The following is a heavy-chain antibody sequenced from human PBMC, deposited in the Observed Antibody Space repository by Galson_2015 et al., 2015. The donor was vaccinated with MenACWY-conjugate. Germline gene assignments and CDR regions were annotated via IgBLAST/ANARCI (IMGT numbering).Heavy chain of an antibody. Sequence: SVKVSCKASGGTFSSYAISWVRQAPGQGLEWMGGVIPIFGTANYAQKFQGRVTITADESTSTAYMELSSLRSEDTAVYYCARDRGITMIVGAGDWGQGTLVTVSS. CDR2: VIPIFGTA. CDR3: ARDRGITMIVGAGD. V-gene: IGHV1-69*13. CDR1: GGTFSSYA. D-gene: IGHD3-22*01. J-gene: IGHJ4*02.